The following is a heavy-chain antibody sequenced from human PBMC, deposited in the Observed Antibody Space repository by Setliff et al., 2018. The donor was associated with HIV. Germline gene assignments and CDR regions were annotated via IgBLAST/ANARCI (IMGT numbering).Heavy chain of an antibody. V-gene: IGHV4-59*01. CDR2: IYYSGRT. J-gene: IGHJ6*03. D-gene: IGHD3-3*01. CDR1: GGSISGYY. Sequence: SETLSLTCSVSGGSISGYYWNWIRQPPGKELEWIGCIYYSGRTTYNSSLKSRVTISLDTSKKQFSLKLNSVTAADTAVYYCARGLMSYNFWGGRNDYHYMDVWGKGTTVTSP. CDR3: ARGLMSYNFWGGRNDYHYMDV.